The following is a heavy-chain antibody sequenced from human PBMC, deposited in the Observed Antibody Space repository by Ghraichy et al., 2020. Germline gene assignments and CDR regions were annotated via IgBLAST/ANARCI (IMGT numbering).Heavy chain of an antibody. V-gene: IGHV4-61*01. CDR3: ARADDYSNYPDY. CDR2: IYYSGST. D-gene: IGHD4-11*01. CDR1: GGSVSSGSYY. J-gene: IGHJ4*02. Sequence: SETLSLTCTVSGGSVSSGSYYWSWIRQPPGKGLEWIGYIYYSGSTNYNPSLKSRVTISVDTSKNQFSLTLSSVTAADTAVYYCARADDYSNYPDYWGQGTLVTVSS.